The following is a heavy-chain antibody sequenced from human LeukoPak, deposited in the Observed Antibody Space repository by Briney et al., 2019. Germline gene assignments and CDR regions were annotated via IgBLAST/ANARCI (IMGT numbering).Heavy chain of an antibody. CDR3: ARDSAAGITIFGVAPLWHYYYMDV. Sequence: ASVKVSCKASGYTFTNHYMHWVRQAPGQGLEWMGIINPANGGTTYAQKFQGRVTMTRDTSTSAVYMELNSLRSDDTAVYYCARDSAAGITIFGVAPLWHYYYMDVWGKGTTVTVSS. J-gene: IGHJ6*03. D-gene: IGHD3-3*01. CDR2: INPANGGT. CDR1: GYTFTNHY. V-gene: IGHV1-46*01.